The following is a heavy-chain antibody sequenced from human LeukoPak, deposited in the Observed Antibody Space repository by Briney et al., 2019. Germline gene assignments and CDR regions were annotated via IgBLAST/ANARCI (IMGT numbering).Heavy chain of an antibody. CDR1: GGTFSSYA. CDR2: IIPIFGTA. J-gene: IGHJ4*02. Sequence: ASAKVSCKASGGTFSSYAISWVRQAPGQGLEWMGRIIPIFGTANYAQKFQGRVTITTDESTSTAYMELSSLRSEDTAVYYCARGYCSGGSCYYPFDYWGQGTLVTVSS. V-gene: IGHV1-69*05. CDR3: ARGYCSGGSCYYPFDY. D-gene: IGHD2-15*01.